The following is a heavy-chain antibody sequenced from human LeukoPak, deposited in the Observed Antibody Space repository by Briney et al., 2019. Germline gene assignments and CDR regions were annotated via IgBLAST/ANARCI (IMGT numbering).Heavy chain of an antibody. V-gene: IGHV5-51*01. CDR1: GFTFSSYS. D-gene: IGHD3-9*01. J-gene: IGHJ6*02. CDR2: IYPGDSDT. CDR3: AVTLTGSKKTYYYYGMDV. Sequence: PGGSLRLSCAASGFTFSSYSMNWVRQMPGKGLEWMGIIYPGDSDTRYSPSFQGQVTISADKSISTAYLQWSSLKASDTAMYYCAVTLTGSKKTYYYYGMDVWGQGTSVTVSS.